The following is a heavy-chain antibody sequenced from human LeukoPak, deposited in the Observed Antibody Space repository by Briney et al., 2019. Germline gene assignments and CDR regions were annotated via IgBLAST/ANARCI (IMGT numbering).Heavy chain of an antibody. CDR3: GYTNNFYH. D-gene: IGHD3-16*02. CDR2: IKHDGSEE. Sequence: PGGSLRLSCAASGSSFSDYQMSRIRQAPGQGLEWVANIKHDGSEEYYVDSVKGRFTISRDDGRNSVSLQMNSVRAEDTAVYYCGYTNNFYHWGQGTLVVVSS. J-gene: IGHJ4*02. V-gene: IGHV3-7*01. CDR1: GSSFSDYQ.